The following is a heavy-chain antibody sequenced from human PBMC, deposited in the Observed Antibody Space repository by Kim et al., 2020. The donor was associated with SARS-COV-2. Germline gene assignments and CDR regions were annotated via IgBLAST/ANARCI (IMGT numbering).Heavy chain of an antibody. CDR3: ANARWLIY. CDR1: GFTFSSHW. J-gene: IGHJ4*02. D-gene: IGHD6-19*01. Sequence: GGSLRLSCTASGFTFSSHWMHWVRQAPGKGLVWVSRTNADGSDTAYADSVKGRFTISRDNANSTQYLQMNSLRAEDTAVYYCANARWLIYWGQGTLVTVSS. V-gene: IGHV3-74*01. CDR2: TNADGSDT.